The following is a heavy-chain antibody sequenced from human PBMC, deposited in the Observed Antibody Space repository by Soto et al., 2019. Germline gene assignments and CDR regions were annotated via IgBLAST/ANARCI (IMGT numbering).Heavy chain of an antibody. CDR2: ITHSGST. CDR3: ARDKITGLFDY. V-gene: IGHV4-34*01. Sequence: QVQLQQWGAGLLKPSETLSLTCAVYGGSFSGYYWTWIRQPPGTGLEWIGEITHSGSTNYNPSLKSRVTISVDTSKHQFSLKLTSVTAADPAVYYCARDKITGLFDYWGQGTLVTVSS. CDR1: GGSFSGYY. D-gene: IGHD2-8*02. J-gene: IGHJ4*02.